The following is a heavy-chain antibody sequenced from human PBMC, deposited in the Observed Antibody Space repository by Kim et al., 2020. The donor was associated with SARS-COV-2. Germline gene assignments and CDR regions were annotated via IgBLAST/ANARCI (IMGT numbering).Heavy chain of an antibody. CDR3: AIGYSYGYVAFDI. V-gene: IGHV4-34*01. D-gene: IGHD5-18*01. CDR1: AGSFSGYY. Sequence: SETLYLTCAVYAGSFSGYYWSWIRQPPEKGLEWIGEINHSGSTIYNSSLKSRVTISVDTSKNLFSLQLSSVTAADTAVYYCAIGYSYGYVAFDIWCQGT. J-gene: IGHJ3*02. CDR2: INHSGST.